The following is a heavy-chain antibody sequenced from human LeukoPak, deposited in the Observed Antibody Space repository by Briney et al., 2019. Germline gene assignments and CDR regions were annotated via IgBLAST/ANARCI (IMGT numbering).Heavy chain of an antibody. CDR3: ARRGYDYVWGSYRSNNWFDP. CDR2: IYYSGST. J-gene: IGHJ5*02. D-gene: IGHD3-16*02. Sequence: SETLSLTCTVSGGSISSSSYYWGWIRQPPGKGLEWIVSIYYSGSTYYNPSLKSRVTISVDTSKNQFSLKLSSVTAADTAVYYCARRGYDYVWGSYRSNNWFDPWGQGTLVTVSS. V-gene: IGHV4-39*01. CDR1: GGSISSSSYY.